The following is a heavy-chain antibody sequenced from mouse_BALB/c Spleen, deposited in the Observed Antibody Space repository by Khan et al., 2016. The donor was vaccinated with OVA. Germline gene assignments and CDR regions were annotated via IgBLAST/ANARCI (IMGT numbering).Heavy chain of an antibody. J-gene: IGHJ3*01. V-gene: IGHV1S135*01. CDR2: IDPFNTGT. CDR1: GYSFTTYY. CDR3: ARGTFDY. D-gene: IGHD3-3*01. Sequence: VQLKQSGPELMKPGASVNISCKASGYSFTTYYIHWVKQSRGKSLEWIGYIDPFNTGTDYNQKFKGQATLTVDKSSNTAYMHLTSLTSEDSAVYYGARGTFDYWGQGTLVTVSA.